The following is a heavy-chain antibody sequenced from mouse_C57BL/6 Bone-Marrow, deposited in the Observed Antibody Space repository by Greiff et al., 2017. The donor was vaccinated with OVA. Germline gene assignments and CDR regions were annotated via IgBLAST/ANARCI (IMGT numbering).Heavy chain of an antibody. CDR2: IYPGSGST. D-gene: IGHD2-4*01. V-gene: IGHV1-55*01. J-gene: IGHJ1*03. Sequence: QVQLQQPGAELVKPGASVKMSCKASGYTFTSYWITWVKQRPGQGLEWIGDIYPGSGSTNYNEKFKSKATLTVDTSSSTAYMQLSSLTSEDSAVYYCARWEYDYDEDWYFEVWGTGTTVTVSS. CDR1: GYTFTSYW. CDR3: ARWEYDYDEDWYFEV.